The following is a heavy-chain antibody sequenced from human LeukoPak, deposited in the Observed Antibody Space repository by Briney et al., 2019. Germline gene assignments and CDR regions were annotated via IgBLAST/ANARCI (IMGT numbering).Heavy chain of an antibody. D-gene: IGHD4-17*01. CDR1: GGTFSSYA. V-gene: IGHV1-69*13. Sequence: AVKVSCKASGGTFSSYAISWGRQAPGEGLEGMGGIIPIFGTANYPPKFQGRVTITAAESTSTAYMELTSLRSEDTAVYFSARLGDSGDYYFDFWGQGTLVTVSS. CDR3: ARLGDSGDYYFDF. J-gene: IGHJ4*02. CDR2: IIPIFGTA.